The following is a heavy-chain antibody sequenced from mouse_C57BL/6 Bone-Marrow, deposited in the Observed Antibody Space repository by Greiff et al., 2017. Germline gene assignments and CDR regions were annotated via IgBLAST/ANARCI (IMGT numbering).Heavy chain of an antibody. J-gene: IGHJ3*01. D-gene: IGHD1-1*01. V-gene: IGHV1-54*01. CDR2: INPGSGGT. CDR3: ASHGYYGSSPWFAY. CDR1: GYAFTNYL. Sequence: VQGVESGAELVRPGTSVKVSCKASGYAFTNYLIEWVKQRPGQGLEWIGVINPGSGGTNYNEKFKGKATLTADKSSSTAYMQLSSLTSEDSAVYFCASHGYYGSSPWFAYWGQGTLVTVSA.